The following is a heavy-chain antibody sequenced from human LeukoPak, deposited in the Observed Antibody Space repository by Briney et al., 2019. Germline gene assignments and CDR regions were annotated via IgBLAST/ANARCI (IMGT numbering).Heavy chain of an antibody. CDR2: MYYSGAT. V-gene: IGHV4-39*01. Sequence: KPAETLYLTFTVSGCPFSSKHSYWGWMRQPPGKGRERLGGMYYSGATYYNPSLKSRVAVSVDTSKNQFSLSLTSVTAADTSVYYCARSIAAEGPTHNWFGPWGQGTLVTVSS. J-gene: IGHJ5*02. CDR3: ARSIAAEGPTHNWFGP. D-gene: IGHD6-13*01. CDR1: GCPFSSKHSY.